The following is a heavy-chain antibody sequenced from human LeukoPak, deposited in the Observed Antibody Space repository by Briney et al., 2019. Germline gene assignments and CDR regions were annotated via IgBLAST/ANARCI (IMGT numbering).Heavy chain of an antibody. Sequence: PGGSLRLSCAASGFTFSSYWMSWVRQAPGKGLEWVANIKKDGSEKYYVDSVKGRFTISRDNAKTSLYLQMNSLRAEDTAVYYCARDLSGWYSVQEDYWGQGTLVTVSS. V-gene: IGHV3-7*01. CDR2: IKKDGSEK. CDR3: ARDLSGWYSVQEDY. CDR1: GFTFSSYW. J-gene: IGHJ4*02. D-gene: IGHD6-19*01.